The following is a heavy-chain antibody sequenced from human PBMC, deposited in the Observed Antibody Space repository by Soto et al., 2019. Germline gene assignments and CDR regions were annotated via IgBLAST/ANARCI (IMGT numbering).Heavy chain of an antibody. D-gene: IGHD6-19*01. CDR3: ARDPSVADAGGFDY. Sequence: QVQLVESGGGVVQPGRSLRLSCAASGFTFSSYGMHWVRQAPGKGLEWVAVIWYDGSNKYYADSVKGRFTISRDNSKNTLYLQMNSLRAEDTAVYYCARDPSVADAGGFDYWGQGTLVTVSS. CDR1: GFTFSSYG. J-gene: IGHJ4*02. CDR2: IWYDGSNK. V-gene: IGHV3-33*01.